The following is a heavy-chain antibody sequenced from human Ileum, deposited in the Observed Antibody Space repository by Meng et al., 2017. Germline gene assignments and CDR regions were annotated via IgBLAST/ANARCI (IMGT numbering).Heavy chain of an antibody. CDR2: ITGGGEST. CDR3: AKHLAGSRALDI. CDR1: GFTFSSCA. V-gene: IGHV3-23*01. J-gene: IGHJ3*02. D-gene: IGHD2-2*01. Sequence: SCAASGFTFSSCALTWVRQAPGKGLEWVSTITGGGESTYYADSVKGRFTISRDNSKDTLYLQMNSLRAEDTAVYYCAKHLAGSRALDIWGQGTMVTVSS.